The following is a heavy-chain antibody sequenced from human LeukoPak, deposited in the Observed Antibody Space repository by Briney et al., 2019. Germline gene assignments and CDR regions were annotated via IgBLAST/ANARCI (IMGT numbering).Heavy chain of an antibody. J-gene: IGHJ5*02. CDR3: ARGGTAMVKDWFDP. Sequence: VASVKVSCKASGYTFTGYYMHWVRQAPGQGLEWMGWINPNSGGTNYAQKFQGRVTMTRDTSISTAYMELSRLRSDDTAVYYCARGGTAMVKDWFDPWGQGTLVTVSS. D-gene: IGHD5-18*01. CDR2: INPNSGGT. CDR1: GYTFTGYY. V-gene: IGHV1-2*02.